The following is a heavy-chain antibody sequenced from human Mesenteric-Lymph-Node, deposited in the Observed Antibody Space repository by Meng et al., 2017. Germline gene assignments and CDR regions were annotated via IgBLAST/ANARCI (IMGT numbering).Heavy chain of an antibody. D-gene: IGHD3-10*01. CDR1: GGSLSGYY. Sequence: QVQLKQWGAEVGKPAETQSLTCAVYGGSLSGYYWSWIRQPPGKGLEWMGEVYHNGVTKYSPSLRSRVVISIDTSKNQFSLNLRSVSAADTAMYYCARGGATPMIIKYWGPGTLVTVSS. V-gene: IGHV4-34*02. CDR3: ARGGATPMIIKY. J-gene: IGHJ4*02. CDR2: VYHNGVT.